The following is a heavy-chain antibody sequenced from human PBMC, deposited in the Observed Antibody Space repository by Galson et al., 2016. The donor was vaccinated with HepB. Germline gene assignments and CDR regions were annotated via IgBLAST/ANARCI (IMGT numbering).Heavy chain of an antibody. J-gene: IGHJ3*02. CDR2: IDWDDDK. CDR1: GFSLSTSGMS. V-gene: IGHV2-70*01. Sequence: PALVKPTQTLTLTCTFSGFSLSTSGMSVSWIRQPPGKALEWLALIDWDDDKYYSTSLKTKLTISKDTSKNQVVLTMTNMDPVDTATYDCARMGWGWLQDAFDIWGQGTMVTVSS. CDR3: ARMGWGWLQDAFDI. D-gene: IGHD5-24*01.